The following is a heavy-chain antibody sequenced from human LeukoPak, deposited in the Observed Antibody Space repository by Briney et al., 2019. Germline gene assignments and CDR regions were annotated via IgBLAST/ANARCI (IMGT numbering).Heavy chain of an antibody. CDR3: AREPVQVRKTVTNYYYYYMDV. Sequence: SETLSLTCTVSGGSISSSSYYWGWIRQPPGKGLEWIGYIYHSGSTYYNPSLKSRVTMSVDTSKNQFSLKLSSVTAADTAVYYCAREPVQVRKTVTNYYYYYMDVWGKGTTVTVSS. D-gene: IGHD4-17*01. CDR1: GGSISSSSYY. V-gene: IGHV4-39*07. J-gene: IGHJ6*03. CDR2: IYHSGST.